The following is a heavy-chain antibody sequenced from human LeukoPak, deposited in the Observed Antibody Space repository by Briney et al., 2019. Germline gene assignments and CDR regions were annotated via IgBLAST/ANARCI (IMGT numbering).Heavy chain of an antibody. D-gene: IGHD2-2*02. V-gene: IGHV3-73*01. CDR3: ARDSDSAIPYCYFDL. CDR2: IRSKANSYAT. J-gene: IGHJ2*01. Sequence: GGSLRLSCAASGFTFSGSAMHWVRQASGKGLEWVGRIRSKANSYATAYAASVKGRFTISRGNAKTSLYLQMSSLRVEDTATYFCARDSDSAIPYCYFDLWGRGTLVTVSS. CDR1: GFTFSGSA.